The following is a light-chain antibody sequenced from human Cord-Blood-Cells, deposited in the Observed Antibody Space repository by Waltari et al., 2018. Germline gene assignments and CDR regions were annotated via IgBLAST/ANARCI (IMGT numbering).Light chain of an antibody. V-gene: IGLV2-14*03. CDR1: SSDVGGYNY. Sequence: QSALTQPASVSGSPGQSITISCTGTSSDVGGYNYVSWYQKHPGKAPELMIYDVSNRPSGVSNRCSGSKSGNTASLTISWLQAEDEADYYCSSYTSSSTLVFGGVTKLTVL. CDR2: DVS. CDR3: SSYTSSSTLV. J-gene: IGLJ3*02.